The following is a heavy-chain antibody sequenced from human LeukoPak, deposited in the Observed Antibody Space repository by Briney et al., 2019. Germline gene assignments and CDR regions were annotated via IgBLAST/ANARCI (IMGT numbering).Heavy chain of an antibody. V-gene: IGHV3-33*08. CDR1: GFTFSSYA. D-gene: IGHD3-10*02. CDR2: IWYDGSNK. Sequence: PGGSLRLSGAASGFTFSSYAMSWVRQAPGKGLEWVAVIWYDGSNKYYADSVKGRFTISRDNSKNTLYLQMNSLRAEDTAVYYCARDRRGTYVRYYFPYWRQGTPVTVPS. J-gene: IGHJ4*02. CDR3: ARDRRGTYVRYYFPY.